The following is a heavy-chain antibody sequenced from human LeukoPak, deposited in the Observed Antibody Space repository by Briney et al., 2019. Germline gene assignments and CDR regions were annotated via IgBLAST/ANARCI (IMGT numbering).Heavy chain of an antibody. J-gene: IGHJ6*03. V-gene: IGHV3-23*01. CDR2: ISPSGDIK. CDR1: GFTFSRHG. Sequence: GGSLRLSCVASGFTFSRHGMNWVRQAPGKRLEWVSGISPSGDIKYYVDSVKGRFTVPRDNSKNTLYLQINSLRDEDTAVYYCARCPSGYYGSGSYWNLYYYYYMDVWGKGTTVTISS. D-gene: IGHD3-10*01. CDR3: ARCPSGYYGSGSYWNLYYYYYMDV.